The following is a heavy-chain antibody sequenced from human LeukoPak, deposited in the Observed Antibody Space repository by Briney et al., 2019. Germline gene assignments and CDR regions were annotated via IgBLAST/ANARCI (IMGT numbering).Heavy chain of an antibody. CDR3: ARTTTPHYYGSGSYALGY. CDR1: GFTFSSYG. V-gene: IGHV3-30*03. CDR2: ISYDGSNK. D-gene: IGHD3-10*01. Sequence: GGSLRLSCAASGFTFSSYGMHWVRQGPGKGLEWVAVISYDGSNKFYADSVKGRFTISRDNSKNTLYLQMSSLSAEDTAVYYCARTTTPHYYGSGSYALGYWGQGTLVTVPS. J-gene: IGHJ4*02.